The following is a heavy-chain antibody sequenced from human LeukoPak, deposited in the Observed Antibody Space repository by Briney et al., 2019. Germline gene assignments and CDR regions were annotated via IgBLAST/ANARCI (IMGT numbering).Heavy chain of an antibody. J-gene: IGHJ4*02. CDR3: ARSGYCSGGSCKVWEDFDY. V-gene: IGHV3-23*01. D-gene: IGHD2-15*01. CDR2: ISGSGIST. Sequence: GGSLRLSCAAAGFTFSDYGMNWVRQAPGKGLEWVSGISGSGISTYYADSVKGRFTISRDNSKNTLYLQMNSLRAEDTAVYYCARSGYCSGGSCKVWEDFDYWGQGTLVTVSS. CDR1: GFTFSDYG.